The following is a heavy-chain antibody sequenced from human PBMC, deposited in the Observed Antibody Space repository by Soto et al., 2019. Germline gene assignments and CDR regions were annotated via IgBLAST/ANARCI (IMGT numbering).Heavy chain of an antibody. J-gene: IGHJ4*02. D-gene: IGHD5-18*01. CDR1: EYIFSNYW. Sequence: PGESLKISCKGSEYIFSNYWINWVRQLPGKGMEWMGIIYPGDSDTRYRPSFQGQVTISVDKSIGTAYLQWSDLKASDTAMYYCARRLGYSKTWGPYYFDSWGQGTRVTVSS. CDR3: ARRLGYSKTWGPYYFDS. CDR2: IYPGDSDT. V-gene: IGHV5-51*01.